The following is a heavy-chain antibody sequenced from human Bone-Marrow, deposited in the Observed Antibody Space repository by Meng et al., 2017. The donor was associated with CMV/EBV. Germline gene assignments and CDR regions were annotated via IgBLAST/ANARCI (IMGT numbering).Heavy chain of an antibody. J-gene: IGHJ3*02. Sequence: SLKISCAASGFTFDDYAMHWVRQAPGKGLEWVSGISWNSGSIGYADSVKGRFTISRDNAKNSLYLQMNSLRAEDTALYYCARRDCSSTSCHDAFDIWGQGTMVAVSS. D-gene: IGHD2-2*01. CDR3: ARRDCSSTSCHDAFDI. CDR2: ISWNSGSI. V-gene: IGHV3-9*01. CDR1: GFTFDDYA.